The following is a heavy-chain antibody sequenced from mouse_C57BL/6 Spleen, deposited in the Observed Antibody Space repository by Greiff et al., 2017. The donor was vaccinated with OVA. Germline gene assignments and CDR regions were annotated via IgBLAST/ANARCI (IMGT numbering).Heavy chain of an antibody. Sequence: VQLQQSGAELVTPGASVKMSCKASGSTFTTYPLAWMKQNHGKSLEWIGNFHPYNDDTKYNEKFKGKATLTVEKSSSTVYLELSRLTSDDSAVYYCARGYDYDEGDYFDYWGQGTTLTVSS. CDR2: FHPYNDDT. CDR1: GSTFTTYP. D-gene: IGHD2-4*01. CDR3: ARGYDYDEGDYFDY. V-gene: IGHV1-47*01. J-gene: IGHJ2*01.